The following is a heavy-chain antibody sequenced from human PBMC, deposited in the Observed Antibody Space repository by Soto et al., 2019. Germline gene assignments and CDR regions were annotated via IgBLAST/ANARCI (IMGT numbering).Heavy chain of an antibody. D-gene: IGHD6-13*01. CDR3: ARRYSSSWYGYFDY. V-gene: IGHV1-69*01. CDR2: IIPIFGTA. Sequence: QVQLVQSGAEVKKPGSSVKVSCQASGGTFSSYAISWVRQAPGPGLEWMGGIIPIFGTANYAQKFQGRVTITADESTSTAYMELSSLRSEDTAVYYCARRYSSSWYGYFDYWGQGTLVTVSS. CDR1: GGTFSSYA. J-gene: IGHJ4*02.